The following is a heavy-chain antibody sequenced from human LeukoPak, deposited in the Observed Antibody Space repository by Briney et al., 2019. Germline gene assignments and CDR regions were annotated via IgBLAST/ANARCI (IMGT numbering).Heavy chain of an antibody. Sequence: GASVKVSCKASGYTFTSYGISWVRQAPGQGLEWMGWISTYNGNTNYAQKLQGRVTMTTDTSTSTAYMELRSLRSDDTAVYYCARDQKCSSTSCYYYYYYAMDVWGQGTTVTVSS. CDR3: ARDQKCSSTSCYYYYYYAMDV. V-gene: IGHV1-18*01. D-gene: IGHD2-2*01. J-gene: IGHJ6*02. CDR1: GYTFTSYG. CDR2: ISTYNGNT.